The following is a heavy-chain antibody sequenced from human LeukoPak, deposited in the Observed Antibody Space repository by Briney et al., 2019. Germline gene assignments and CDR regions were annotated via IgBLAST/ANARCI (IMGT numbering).Heavy chain of an antibody. Sequence: ASVKVSCKASGYTFTSYYMHWVRQAPGQGPEWMGVISPSGGSTTYAQKFQGRVTLTRDMSTSTDYLELSRLRSEDTAVYYCARVSEETGSDYWGQGTLVTVSS. V-gene: IGHV1-46*01. D-gene: IGHD3-10*01. CDR3: ARVSEETGSDY. CDR1: GYTFTSYY. J-gene: IGHJ4*02. CDR2: ISPSGGST.